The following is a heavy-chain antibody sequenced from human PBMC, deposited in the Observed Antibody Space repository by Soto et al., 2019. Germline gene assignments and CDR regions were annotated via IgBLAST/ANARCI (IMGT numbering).Heavy chain of an antibody. CDR2: LTGSGGTT. CDR3: AKYYYNSRPPFDY. D-gene: IGHD3-10*01. V-gene: IGHV3-23*01. J-gene: IGHJ4*02. Sequence: GGSLRLSCAASGFTFSSYAMTWVRQAPGKGLEWVSCLTGSGGTTYYADSVKGRFTISRDNSKNTLYLQMNSLRAEDTAVYYCAKYYYNSRPPFDYWGQGTLVTVSS. CDR1: GFTFSSYA.